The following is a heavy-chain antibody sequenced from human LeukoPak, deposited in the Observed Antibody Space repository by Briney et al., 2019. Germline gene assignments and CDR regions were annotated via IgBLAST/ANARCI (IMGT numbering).Heavy chain of an antibody. D-gene: IGHD2-2*02. CDR1: GGTFSSYA. CDR3: ARGRDIVVVPAAILQVGAFDI. CDR2: IIPIFGTA. J-gene: IGHJ3*02. Sequence: PGASVKVSCKASGGTFSSYAISWVRQAPGQGLEWMGGIIPIFGTANYAQKFQGRVTITTDESTSTAYMELSSLGSEDTAVYYCARGRDIVVVPAAILQVGAFDIWGQGTMVTVSS. V-gene: IGHV1-69*05.